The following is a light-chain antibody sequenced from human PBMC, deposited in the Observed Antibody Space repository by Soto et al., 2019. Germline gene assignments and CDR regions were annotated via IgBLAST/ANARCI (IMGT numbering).Light chain of an antibody. CDR1: SSDIGGYNY. Sequence: QSALTQPRSVSGSPGQSVTISCTGTSSDIGGYNYVSWYQQHSGKTPKLIIYDVIKRPSGVPDRFSGSKSGNTASLTISGLQAEDEADYYCCSYAGSYTVVFGGGTKVTVL. CDR3: CSYAGSYTVV. CDR2: DVI. V-gene: IGLV2-11*01. J-gene: IGLJ2*01.